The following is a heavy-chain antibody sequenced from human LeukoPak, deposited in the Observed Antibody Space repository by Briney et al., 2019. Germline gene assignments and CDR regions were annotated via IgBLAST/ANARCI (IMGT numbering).Heavy chain of an antibody. CDR3: ARVVYDSSGYYYVRSYYFDY. CDR2: TYYSGST. D-gene: IGHD3-22*01. V-gene: IGHV4-39*07. CDR1: GGSISSSSYY. J-gene: IGHJ4*02. Sequence: SETLSLICTLSGGSISSSSYYWGWIRQPPGKGLEWIGSTYYSGSTYYSPSLKSRVTISVDTSKNQFSLKLSSVTAADTAVYYCARVVYDSSGYYYVRSYYFDYWGQGTLVTVSS.